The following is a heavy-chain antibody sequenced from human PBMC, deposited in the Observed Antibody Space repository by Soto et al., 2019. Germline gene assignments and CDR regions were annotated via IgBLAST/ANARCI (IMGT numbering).Heavy chain of an antibody. Sequence: SETLSLTCTVSGGSISTYYWNWIRQPPGKGLEWIGYIYYGGSANYNPSLKSRVTISVDTSKKQFSLKLSSVTAADTAVYCCARGGHCTNGVCSALDYWGQGTLVTVSS. CDR3: ARGGHCTNGVCSALDY. J-gene: IGHJ4*02. D-gene: IGHD2-8*01. CDR1: GGSISTYY. CDR2: IYYGGSA. V-gene: IGHV4-59*08.